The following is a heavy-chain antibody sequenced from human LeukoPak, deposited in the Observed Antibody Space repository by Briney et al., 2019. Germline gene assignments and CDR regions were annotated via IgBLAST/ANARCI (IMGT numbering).Heavy chain of an antibody. D-gene: IGHD6-19*01. CDR1: GFTFSSYG. Sequence: PGRSLRLSCAASGFTFSSYGMHWVRQAPGKGLEWVAVISYDGSNKYYADSVKGRFTISRDNSKNTLYLQMNSLRAEDTAVYYCAKDKYSSGKYFDYWGQGTLVTVSS. J-gene: IGHJ4*02. CDR3: AKDKYSSGKYFDY. V-gene: IGHV3-30*18. CDR2: ISYDGSNK.